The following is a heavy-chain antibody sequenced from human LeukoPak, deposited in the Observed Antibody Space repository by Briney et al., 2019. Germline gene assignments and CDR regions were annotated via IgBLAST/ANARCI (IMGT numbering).Heavy chain of an antibody. CDR2: INHSGST. V-gene: IGHV4-34*01. CDR1: GGSISSYY. CDR3: ARGRRPTY. J-gene: IGHJ4*02. Sequence: SETLSLTCTVSGGSISSYYWSWIRQPPGKGLEWIGEINHSGSTNYNPSLKSRVTISVDTSKNQFSLKLSSVTAADTAVYYCARGRRPTYWGQGTLVTVSS.